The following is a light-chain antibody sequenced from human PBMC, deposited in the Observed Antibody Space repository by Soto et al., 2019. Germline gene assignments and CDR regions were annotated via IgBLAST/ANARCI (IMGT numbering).Light chain of an antibody. CDR3: QQFNSYQIT. V-gene: IGKV1-13*02. CDR1: QGISSA. CDR2: DAS. Sequence: AIQLTQSPSSLHASVGDRVTITCRASQGISSALAWYQQKPGKAPKLLIYDASSLESGVPSRFSGSGSGTDFTLPISSLQPEDVATYYCQQFNSYQITFGQGTRLEIK. J-gene: IGKJ5*01.